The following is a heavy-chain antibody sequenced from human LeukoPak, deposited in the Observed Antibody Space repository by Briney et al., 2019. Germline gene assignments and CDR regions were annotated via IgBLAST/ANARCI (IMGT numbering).Heavy chain of an antibody. D-gene: IGHD6-13*01. V-gene: IGHV3-73*01. Sequence: GGSLTRSCAAYAFTFSGSAMHWARHASGGGREWVGLIRSEATNYAPTYAGSVTVRRGISRSASKITACRQCNSLTPEDTAVYYSSAAVSTNVDDYGMLIWGEGATFTVS. CDR2: IRSEATNYAP. CDR3: SAAVSTNVDDYGMLI. J-gene: IGHJ6*01. CDR1: AFTFSGSA.